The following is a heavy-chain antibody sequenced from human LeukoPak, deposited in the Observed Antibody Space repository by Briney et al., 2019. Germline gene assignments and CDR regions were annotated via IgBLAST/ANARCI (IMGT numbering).Heavy chain of an antibody. D-gene: IGHD4/OR15-4a*01. J-gene: IGHJ4*02. Sequence: GGSLRLSCAASGFTFSGYAMNWVRRAPGKGLQWVSSISASGGTIYYADSVKGRFTISRDNSKNTLYLLINSLRVEDTAIYYCAKGIYGVSGHNIDYGGQGALVTVSS. CDR3: AKGIYGVSGHNIDY. V-gene: IGHV3-23*01. CDR2: ISASGGTI. CDR1: GFTFSGYA.